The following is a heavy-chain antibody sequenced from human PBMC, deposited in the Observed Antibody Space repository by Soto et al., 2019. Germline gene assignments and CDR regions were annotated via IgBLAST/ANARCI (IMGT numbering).Heavy chain of an antibody. J-gene: IGHJ4*02. V-gene: IGHV3-53*01. D-gene: IGHD3-16*01. CDR1: GFTVSSNY. Sequence: EVQLVESGGGLIQPGGSLRLSCAASGFTVSSNYMSWVRQAPGKGLEWVSVIYSGGSTYYADSVKGRFTISRDNSKNTLYLQMNSLRAEDTAVYYCARDRVPTYYDYVWGSPIWGQGTLVTVSS. CDR3: ARDRVPTYYDYVWGSPI. CDR2: IYSGGST.